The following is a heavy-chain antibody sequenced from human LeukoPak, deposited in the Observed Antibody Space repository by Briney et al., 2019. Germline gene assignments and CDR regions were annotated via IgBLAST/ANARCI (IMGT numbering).Heavy chain of an antibody. CDR3: ARGYDFWSGYHYYYYYHMDV. Sequence: ASVKVSCKASGYSFTGYYMHWVRQAPGQGLEWMGWINPNSGGTNYAQKFQGRVTMNSDTSISTAYMELSRLRSDDTAVYYCARGYDFWSGYHYYYYYHMDVWGKGTTVTVSS. J-gene: IGHJ6*03. CDR2: INPNSGGT. D-gene: IGHD3-3*01. CDR1: GYSFTGYY. V-gene: IGHV1-2*02.